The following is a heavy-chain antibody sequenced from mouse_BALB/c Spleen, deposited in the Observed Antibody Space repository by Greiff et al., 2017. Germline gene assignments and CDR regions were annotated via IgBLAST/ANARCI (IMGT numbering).Heavy chain of an antibody. J-gene: IGHJ4*01. CDR3: AREDYDRGYYAMDY. Sequence: QVQLQQSGPGLVQPSQSLSITCTVSGFSLTSYGVHWVRQSPGKGLEWLGVIWSGGSTDYNAAFISRLSISKDNSKSQVFFKMNSLQADDTAIYYCAREDYDRGYYAMDYWGQGTSVTVSS. V-gene: IGHV2-4-1*01. CDR1: GFSLTSYG. D-gene: IGHD2-4*01. CDR2: IWSGGST.